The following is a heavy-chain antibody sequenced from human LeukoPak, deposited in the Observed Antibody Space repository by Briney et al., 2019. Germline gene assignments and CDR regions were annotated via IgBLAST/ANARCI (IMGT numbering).Heavy chain of an antibody. CDR3: ARGWTIAVAGQGAFDI. J-gene: IGHJ3*02. Sequence: PGGSLRLSCAASGFTFSSYAMHWVRQAPGKGLEWVAVISYDGSNKYYADSMKGRFTISRDNSKNTLYLQMNSLRAEDTAVYYCARGWTIAVAGQGAFDIWGQGTMVTVSS. V-gene: IGHV3-30*04. CDR2: ISYDGSNK. D-gene: IGHD6-19*01. CDR1: GFTFSSYA.